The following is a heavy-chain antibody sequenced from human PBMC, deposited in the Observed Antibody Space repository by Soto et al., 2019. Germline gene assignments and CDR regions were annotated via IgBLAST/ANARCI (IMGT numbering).Heavy chain of an antibody. V-gene: IGHV1-18*01. D-gene: IGHD4-4*01. CDR1: GYTFINYG. CDR2: INGYNGNT. Sequence: QVQLLQSGAEMRKPGASVKVSCKTSGYTFINYGVSWVRQAPGQGLAWMGWINGYNGNTNYAQNFQGRVAMTTDTSTSTVYMELRNLRSDDTAVYYCARGDSPVQFEYWDQGTLVTVSS. J-gene: IGHJ4*02. CDR3: ARGDSPVQFEY.